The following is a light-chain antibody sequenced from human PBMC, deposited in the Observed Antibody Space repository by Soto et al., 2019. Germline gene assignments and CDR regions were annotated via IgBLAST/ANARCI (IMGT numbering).Light chain of an antibody. Sequence: DIQLTQSPSFLSPSVGDRVTITCRTSQDISSYLAWYQQKPGKAPQLLISAASILQSGVPSRFSGSGSGTEFTLTISSLQPEDFATYYCQQLKSYPLSFGGGTKVEI. CDR3: QQLKSYPLS. CDR1: QDISSY. V-gene: IGKV1-9*01. J-gene: IGKJ4*01. CDR2: AAS.